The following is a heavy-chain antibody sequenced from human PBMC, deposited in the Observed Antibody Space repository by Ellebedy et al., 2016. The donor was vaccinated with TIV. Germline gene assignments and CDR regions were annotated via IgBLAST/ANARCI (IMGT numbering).Heavy chain of an antibody. D-gene: IGHD1-7*01. CDR2: LLTLSSYT. J-gene: IGHJ6*02. V-gene: IGHV3-11*03. Sequence: GESLKISCAASGFAFIAYYMRCLRQAPWNALQWFSYLLTLSSYTNYADSVKGRFTISRDNAKNSLYLQMNSLRAEDTAVYYCAKYISGGIITGTTLAEYYGRDVWGQGKTVTVSS. CDR3: AKYISGGIITGTTLAEYYGRDV. CDR1: GFAFIAYY.